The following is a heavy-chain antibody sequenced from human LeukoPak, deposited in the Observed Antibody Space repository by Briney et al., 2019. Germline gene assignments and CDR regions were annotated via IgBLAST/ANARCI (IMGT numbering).Heavy chain of an antibody. Sequence: GSLRLSCAASGFTFSDYYMSWIRQAPGKGLEWFSYVSTSGTTIYYADSVKGRFTISRDNAKNSLYLQMNSPRAEDTAVYYCARGPTTVTSPHFDYWGQGTLVTVSS. D-gene: IGHD4-17*01. CDR2: VSTSGTTI. CDR1: GFTFSDYY. J-gene: IGHJ4*02. CDR3: ARGPTTVTSPHFDY. V-gene: IGHV3-11*01.